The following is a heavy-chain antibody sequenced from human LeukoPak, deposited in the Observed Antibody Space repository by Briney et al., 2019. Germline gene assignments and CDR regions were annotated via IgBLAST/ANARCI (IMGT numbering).Heavy chain of an antibody. V-gene: IGHV1-8*01. CDR1: GYTFTSYD. Sequence: ASVKVSCKASGYTFTSYDIIWVRQVTGQGLEWMGWMSPNSGNTGHAQKFQGSVTMTRNTSISTAYMELSSLRSEDTAVYYCARGRRGLPDVYWAQGTLVTVSS. CDR2: MSPNSGNT. D-gene: IGHD1-14*01. CDR3: ARGRRGLPDVY. J-gene: IGHJ4*02.